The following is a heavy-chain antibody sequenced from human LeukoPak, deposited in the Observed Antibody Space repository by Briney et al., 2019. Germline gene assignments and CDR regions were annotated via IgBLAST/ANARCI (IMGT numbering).Heavy chain of an antibody. V-gene: IGHV3-74*01. Sequence: GGSLRLSCGASGFTFSSYWMHWVRQTPGKGLVCVSRINSAGSSTDYADSVKGRFTISGDNAKNTLYLQMNSLRAEDMAVYYCVRGSNDWIGMDVWGQGTTVTVSS. J-gene: IGHJ6*02. CDR3: VRGSNDWIGMDV. D-gene: IGHD3-9*01. CDR2: INSAGSST. CDR1: GFTFSSYW.